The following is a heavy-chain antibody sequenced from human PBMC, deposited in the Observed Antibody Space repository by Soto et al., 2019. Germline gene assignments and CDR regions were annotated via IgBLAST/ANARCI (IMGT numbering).Heavy chain of an antibody. Sequence: EVQLLESGGGLVQPGGSLRLSCAASGFTFRTYVLSWVRQAPGKGLEWVSAISATGGNTYYADSVKGRFTISRDNSKNTLYLQMSSLRDGDTAVYYCARILPQITLIVGFEDYWGQGTLVTVSS. V-gene: IGHV3-23*01. CDR1: GFTFRTYV. J-gene: IGHJ4*02. CDR3: ARILPQITLIVGFEDY. D-gene: IGHD3-22*01. CDR2: ISATGGNT.